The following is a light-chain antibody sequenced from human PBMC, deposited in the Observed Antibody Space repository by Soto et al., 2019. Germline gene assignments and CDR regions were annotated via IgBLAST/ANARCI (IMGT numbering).Light chain of an antibody. Sequence: DIVMTQTPLSSPVTLGQPASISCRSSQSLVHSDGNTYLSWLQQRPGQPPRVLIYKISNRVSGVPDRFGGSGAGTDFTLKISRVEAEDVGVYYCMQSTQYPRTFGQGTKVEI. V-gene: IGKV2-24*01. CDR2: KIS. J-gene: IGKJ1*01. CDR3: MQSTQYPRT. CDR1: QSLVHSDGNTY.